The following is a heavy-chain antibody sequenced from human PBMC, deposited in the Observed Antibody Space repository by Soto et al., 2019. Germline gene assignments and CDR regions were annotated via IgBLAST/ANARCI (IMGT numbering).Heavy chain of an antibody. CDR3: ARSPTGNCSGGSCKNWFDP. CDR1: GGSFSGYY. J-gene: IGHJ5*02. Sequence: SETLSLTCAVYGGSFSGYYWSWIRQPPGKGLEWIGEINHSGSTNYNPSLKSRVTISVDTSKNQFSLKLSSVTAADTAVYYCARSPTGNCSGGSCKNWFDPWGQGTLVTVSS. V-gene: IGHV4-34*01. D-gene: IGHD2-15*01. CDR2: INHSGST.